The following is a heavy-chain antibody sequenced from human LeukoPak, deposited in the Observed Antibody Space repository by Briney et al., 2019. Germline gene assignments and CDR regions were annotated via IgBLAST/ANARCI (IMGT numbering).Heavy chain of an antibody. CDR3: AREGAATAFPFDY. D-gene: IGHD3-16*01. CDR2: VNPSGGST. CDR1: GYTFTSYY. Sequence: ASVKVSCKASGYTFTSYYMHWVRQAPGQGLEWMGLVNPSGGSTSYAQKFQGRVTMTRDTSTSTVYMELSSLRSEDTAVYYCAREGAATAFPFDYWGQGTLVTVSS. V-gene: IGHV1-46*01. J-gene: IGHJ4*02.